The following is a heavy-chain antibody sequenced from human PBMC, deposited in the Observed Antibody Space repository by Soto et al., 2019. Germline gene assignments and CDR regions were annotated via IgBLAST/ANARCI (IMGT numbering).Heavy chain of an antibody. CDR1: GFTFSTYA. CDR3: SKERSSGWSFDY. CDR2: ISGSGDST. Sequence: EVQLLESGGGLVQPGGSLRLSCAASGFTFSTYAMNWVRQAPGKGLEWVSGISGSGDSTYYADSVKGRFTVSRDNSKNKLYLQMNSLSAEDTAVFYCSKERSSGWSFDYWGQGTLVTVSS. V-gene: IGHV3-23*01. D-gene: IGHD6-19*01. J-gene: IGHJ4*02.